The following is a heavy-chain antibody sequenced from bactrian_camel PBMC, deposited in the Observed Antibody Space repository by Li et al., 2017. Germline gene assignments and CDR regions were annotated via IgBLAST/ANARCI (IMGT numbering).Heavy chain of an antibody. CDR1: TYTPRFRKIC. Sequence: HVQLVESGGGSVQPGGSLTLSCAATTYTPRFRKICMAWFRQGPGTEREGVAAIDSDGRISYSPAVKGRFTVSQELSKKKLYLQMDNLKYEDTATYYCVAMRVPPEWFGGGYCHTKAGYQFWGQGTQVTVS. D-gene: IGHD2*01. V-gene: IGHV3S1*01. J-gene: IGHJ4*01. CDR2: IDSDGRI. CDR3: VAMRVPPEWFGGGYCHTKAGYQF.